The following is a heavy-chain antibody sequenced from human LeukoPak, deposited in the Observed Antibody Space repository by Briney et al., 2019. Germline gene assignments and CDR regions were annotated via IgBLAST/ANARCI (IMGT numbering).Heavy chain of an antibody. V-gene: IGHV4-4*07. Sequence: SETLSPTCTVSGGSISSYYWSWIRQPAGKGLEWIGRIYTSGSTNYNPSLKSRVTMSVDTSKNQFSLKLSSVIAADTAVYYCARGAAAAGRGTYYYYYYYMDVWGKGTTVTISS. CDR1: GGSISSYY. CDR3: ARGAAAAGRGTYYYYYYYMDV. CDR2: IYTSGST. J-gene: IGHJ6*03. D-gene: IGHD6-13*01.